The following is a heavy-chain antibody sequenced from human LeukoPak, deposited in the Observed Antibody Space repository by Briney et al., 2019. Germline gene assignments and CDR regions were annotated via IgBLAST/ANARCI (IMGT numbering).Heavy chain of an antibody. CDR3: ARGREGSSGWYEYYFDY. J-gene: IGHJ4*02. Sequence: GASVKVSCKASGGTFSSYAISWVRQAPGQGLEWMGGIIPIFGTANYAQKFQGRVTITADESTSTAYMELSSLRSEDTAVYYCARGREGSSGWYEYYFDYWGQGTLVTVSS. V-gene: IGHV1-69*13. D-gene: IGHD6-19*01. CDR1: GGTFSSYA. CDR2: IIPIFGTA.